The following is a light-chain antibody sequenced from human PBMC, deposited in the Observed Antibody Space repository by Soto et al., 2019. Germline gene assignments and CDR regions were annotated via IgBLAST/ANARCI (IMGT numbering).Light chain of an antibody. V-gene: IGKV3-15*01. J-gene: IGKJ1*01. CDR3: QQYNNWPPTWT. CDR2: GAS. CDR1: QSVSSN. Sequence: EMVMTQSPATLSVSPGERATLSCRASQSVSSNLAWYQQKPGQAPRLLIYGASTRATGIPARFSGSGSGTEFTLTISSLQSEDFAVYYCQQYNNWPPTWTFDQGTKVEIK.